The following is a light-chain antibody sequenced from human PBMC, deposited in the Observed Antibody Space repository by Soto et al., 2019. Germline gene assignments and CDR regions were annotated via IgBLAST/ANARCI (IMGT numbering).Light chain of an antibody. V-gene: IGLV2-23*01. CDR1: SSDVGSYNL. CDR2: EGS. Sequence: QSVLTQPASVSGSPGQSITIFCTGTSSDVGSYNLVSWYQQHPGKAPKLMIYEGSKRPSGVSNRFSGSKSGNTASLTISGLQAEDEADYYCCSYAGSSTHVVFGGGTKVTVL. J-gene: IGLJ2*01. CDR3: CSYAGSSTHVV.